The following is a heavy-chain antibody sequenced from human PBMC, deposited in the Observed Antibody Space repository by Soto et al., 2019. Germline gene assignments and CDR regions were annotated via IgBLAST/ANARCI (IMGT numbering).Heavy chain of an antibody. Sequence: PGESLKISCKASGDSFTADWIGWVRQLPGKGLEWMGVIYPGDSRTRYRPSFQGQVTISADKSISSAYLQWSSLRASDTAMYYCARGGVSTRTFDYWGQGTPVTVSS. J-gene: IGHJ4*02. D-gene: IGHD3-3*01. CDR3: ARGGVSTRTFDY. CDR1: GDSFTADW. V-gene: IGHV5-51*01. CDR2: IYPGDSRT.